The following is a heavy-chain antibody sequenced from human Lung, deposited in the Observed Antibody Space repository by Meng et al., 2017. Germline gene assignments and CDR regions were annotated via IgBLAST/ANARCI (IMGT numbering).Heavy chain of an antibody. D-gene: IGHD3-10*01. V-gene: IGHV4-34*01. CDR2: INHGGSP. CDR1: GGSSSGSY. J-gene: IGHJ4*02. CDR3: ARERHSTIIRGVIDF. Sequence: QQLGAGRLAPLGTLPPTSAVHGGSSSGSYWSWIRQSPAKGLEWIGKINHGGSPNYNPSLESRVTISVDTPKNQFSLRLTSMTVADTAVYYCARERHSTIIRGVIDFWGQGALVTVSS.